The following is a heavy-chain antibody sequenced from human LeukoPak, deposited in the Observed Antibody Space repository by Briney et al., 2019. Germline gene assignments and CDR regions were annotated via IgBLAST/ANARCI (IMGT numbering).Heavy chain of an antibody. V-gene: IGHV1-2*02. D-gene: IGHD2-15*01. Sequence: ASVKVSCKASGYTFTGYYMHWVRQAPRQGREWMGWINPNSGGTNYAQKFQGRVTMTRDTSISTAYMELSRLRSDDTAVYYCATPRQLLHYLDAFDIWGQGTMVTVSS. J-gene: IGHJ3*02. CDR2: INPNSGGT. CDR1: GYTFTGYY. CDR3: ATPRQLLHYLDAFDI.